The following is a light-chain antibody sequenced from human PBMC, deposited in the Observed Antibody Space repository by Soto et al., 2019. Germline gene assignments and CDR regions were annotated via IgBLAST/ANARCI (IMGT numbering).Light chain of an antibody. Sequence: DIQMTQSPSSLSASVGDRVTITCRASQTIIRYLNWYQQKPGRAPNLLIYAASSLQSGVPSRFSGSGSGTEFTLTISSLQSEDFATYFCQQSYSTRFSFGPGTKVEIK. J-gene: IGKJ3*01. CDR3: QQSYSTRFS. CDR2: AAS. CDR1: QTIIRY. V-gene: IGKV1-39*01.